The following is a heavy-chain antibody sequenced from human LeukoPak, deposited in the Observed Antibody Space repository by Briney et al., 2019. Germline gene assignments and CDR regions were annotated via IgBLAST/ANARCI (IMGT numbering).Heavy chain of an antibody. CDR2: IYYSGST. V-gene: IGHV4-31*03. CDR3: ARSRSGYYGDVDY. Sequence: SETLSLTCTVSGGSISSGGYYWGWIRQHPGKGLEWIGHIYYSGSTYYNPSLKSRVTISVDTSKNQFSLKLSSVTAADTAVYYCARSRSGYYGDVDYWGQETLATVSS. CDR1: GGSISSGGYY. J-gene: IGHJ4*02. D-gene: IGHD3-3*01.